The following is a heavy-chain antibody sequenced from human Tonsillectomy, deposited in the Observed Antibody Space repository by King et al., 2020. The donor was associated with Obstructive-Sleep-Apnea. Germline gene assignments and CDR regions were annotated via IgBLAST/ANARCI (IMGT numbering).Heavy chain of an antibody. CDR2: IFSNYEK. V-gene: IGHV2-26*01. CDR3: ARIFQGPSRDLDY. J-gene: IGHJ4*02. D-gene: IGHD2-21*02. CDR1: GFSLSNARIG. Sequence: ITLKESCPVLVKPTETLTLTCTVSGFSLSNARIGVSWIRQPPGKALEWLAHIFSNYEKSYRTSLKSRRTISKDTSKSQVVLTMTNMDPVDTATYYCARIFQGPSRDLDYWGQGTLVTVSS.